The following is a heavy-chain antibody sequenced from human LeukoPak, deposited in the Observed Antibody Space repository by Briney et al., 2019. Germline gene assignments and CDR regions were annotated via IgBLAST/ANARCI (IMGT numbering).Heavy chain of an antibody. D-gene: IGHD3-22*01. CDR3: ARGSYYYDGENWFDP. V-gene: IGHV3-48*01. Sequence: GGSLRLSCAASGFSFSSYSMNWVRQAPGKGLEWVSYISSDSTTTDYADSAKGRFTISRDNAKNSLYLQLNSLRVEDTAVYYCARGSYYYDGENWFDPWGQGTLVTVP. J-gene: IGHJ5*02. CDR2: ISSDSTTT. CDR1: GFSFSSYS.